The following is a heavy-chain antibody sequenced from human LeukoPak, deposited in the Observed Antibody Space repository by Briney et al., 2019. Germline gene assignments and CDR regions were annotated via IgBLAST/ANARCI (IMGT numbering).Heavy chain of an antibody. Sequence: GGSLRLSCAASGFTVSSNYMSWVRQAPGKGLEWVSVIYGGGTTYYADSVKGRFTISRDNAKNPLYLQTNSLRAEDTAVYYCARGLVYLWGTYRYHDAFDIWGQGTMVTVSS. CDR2: IYGGGTT. CDR3: ARGLVYLWGTYRYHDAFDI. V-gene: IGHV3-53*01. J-gene: IGHJ3*02. CDR1: GFTVSSNY. D-gene: IGHD3-16*02.